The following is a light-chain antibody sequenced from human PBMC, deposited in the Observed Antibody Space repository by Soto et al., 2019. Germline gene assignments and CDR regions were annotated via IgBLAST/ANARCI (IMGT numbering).Light chain of an antibody. CDR1: QGISSA. J-gene: IGKJ5*01. CDR2: DAS. CDR3: HLCNNYLIT. Sequence: IQLTQYPSIVSACVRVRVTIPCMASQGISSALAWYQQKPGKAPKLLIFDASILESGVPSRLGGSGARSEFTLSIRTLQPEDSRTYCSHLCNNYLITCSEGTRLEI. V-gene: IGKV1D-13*01.